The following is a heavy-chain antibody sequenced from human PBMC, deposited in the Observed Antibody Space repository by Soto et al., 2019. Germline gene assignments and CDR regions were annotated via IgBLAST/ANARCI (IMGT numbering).Heavy chain of an antibody. D-gene: IGHD5-12*01. V-gene: IGHV1-8*01. CDR3: ARNSGYDPNDAFDI. CDR2: MNPNSGNT. CDR1: GYTFTSYD. Sequence: ASVKVSCKASGYTFTSYDINWVRQATGQGLEWMGWMNPNSGNTGYAQKFQGRVTMTRNTSISTAYMELSSLRSEDTAVYYCARNSGYDPNDAFDISRQGTMVTVSS. J-gene: IGHJ3*02.